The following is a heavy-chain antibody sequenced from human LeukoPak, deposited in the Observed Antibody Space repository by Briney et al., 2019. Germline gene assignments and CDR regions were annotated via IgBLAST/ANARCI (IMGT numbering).Heavy chain of an antibody. CDR3: AREGGSPNLYYFDY. CDR1: GGSISSYY. D-gene: IGHD3-16*01. V-gene: IGHV4-59*01. CDR2: IYYSGST. Sequence: SETLSLTCTVPGGSISSYYWSWIRQPPGKGLEWIGYIYYSGSTNYNPSLKSRVTISVDTSKNQFSLKLSSVTAADTAVYYCAREGGSPNLYYFDYWGQGTLVTVSS. J-gene: IGHJ4*02.